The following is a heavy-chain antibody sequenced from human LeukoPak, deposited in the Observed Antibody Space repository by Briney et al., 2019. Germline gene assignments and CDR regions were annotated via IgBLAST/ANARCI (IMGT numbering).Heavy chain of an antibody. Sequence: SVKVSCKASGYTFTSYGISWVRQAPGQGLEWMGGIIPIFGTANYAQKFQGRVTITTDESTSTAYMELSSLRSEDTAVYYCARGDSSGYMDYWGQGTLVTVSS. CDR1: GYTFTSYG. CDR2: IIPIFGTA. J-gene: IGHJ4*02. D-gene: IGHD3-22*01. CDR3: ARGDSSGYMDY. V-gene: IGHV1-69*05.